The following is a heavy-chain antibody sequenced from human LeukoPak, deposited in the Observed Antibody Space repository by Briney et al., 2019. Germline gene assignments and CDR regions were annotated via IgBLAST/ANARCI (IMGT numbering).Heavy chain of an antibody. CDR2: IYYSGST. V-gene: IGHV4-59*01. D-gene: IGHD1-7*01. CDR3: ARGSNWNYQWDPFDP. Sequence: PSETLSLTCTVSGGSISSYYWSWIRQPPGKGLEWIGYIYYSGSTNYNPSLKSRVTISVDTSKNQFSLKLSSATAADTAVYYCARGSNWNYQWDPFDPWGQGTLVTVSS. CDR1: GGSISSYY. J-gene: IGHJ5*02.